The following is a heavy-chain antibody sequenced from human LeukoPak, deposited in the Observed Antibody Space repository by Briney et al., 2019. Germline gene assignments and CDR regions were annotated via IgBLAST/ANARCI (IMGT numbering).Heavy chain of an antibody. CDR1: GFTFSSYG. CDR2: IWYDGSNK. Sequence: PGGSLRLSCAASGFTFSSYGMHWVRQAPGEGLEWVAVIWYDGSNKYYADSVKGRFTISRDNSKNTLYLQMNSLRAEDTAVYYCARDPGSSGYWNWFDPWGQGTLVTVSS. D-gene: IGHD3-22*01. J-gene: IGHJ5*02. CDR3: ARDPGSSGYWNWFDP. V-gene: IGHV3-33*01.